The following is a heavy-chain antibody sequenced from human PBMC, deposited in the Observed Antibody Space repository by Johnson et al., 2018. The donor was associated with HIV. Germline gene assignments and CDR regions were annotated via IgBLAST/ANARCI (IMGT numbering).Heavy chain of an antibody. CDR2: IRGSGGGT. D-gene: IGHD2/OR15-2a*01. V-gene: IGHV3-23*04. CDR1: GFTFSKFA. Sequence: VRLVESGGGLIQPGGSLRVSCVASGFTFSKFAMIWVRQAPGRGLEFVAAIRGSGGGTIYAGSVRGRFTMSRDNSRNTLYLQMNSLRAEDTAVYYCAVEGARNPDGFDIWGQGTTVTVSS. CDR3: AVEGARNPDGFDI. J-gene: IGHJ3*02.